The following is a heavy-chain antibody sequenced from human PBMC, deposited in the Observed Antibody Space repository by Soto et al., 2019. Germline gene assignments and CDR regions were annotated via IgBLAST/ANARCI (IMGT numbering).Heavy chain of an antibody. Sequence: GGALRLSCSASGFTFSSYAMSWVRQAPGKGLEWASAISGSGGSTYYADSVKGRFTISRDNSKNTLYLQMNSLRAEDTAVYYCAKDPGYSYGFPYYYGMDVWGQGTTVPVSS. CDR2: ISGSGGST. D-gene: IGHD5-18*01. V-gene: IGHV3-23*01. CDR3: AKDPGYSYGFPYYYGMDV. CDR1: GFTFSSYA. J-gene: IGHJ6*02.